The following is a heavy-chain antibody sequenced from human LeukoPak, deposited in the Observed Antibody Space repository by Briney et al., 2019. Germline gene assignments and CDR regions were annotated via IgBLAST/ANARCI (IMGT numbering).Heavy chain of an antibody. J-gene: IGHJ4*02. CDR1: GGSISSGDYY. CDR3: ASHTIFGVAPTDY. D-gene: IGHD3-3*01. Sequence: PSETLSLTCTVSGGSISSGDYYWSWIRQPPGKGLEWIGYIYYSGSTYYNPSLKSRVTISVDTPKNQFSLKLSSVTAADTAVYYCASHTIFGVAPTDYWGQGTLVTVSS. V-gene: IGHV4-30-4*01. CDR2: IYYSGST.